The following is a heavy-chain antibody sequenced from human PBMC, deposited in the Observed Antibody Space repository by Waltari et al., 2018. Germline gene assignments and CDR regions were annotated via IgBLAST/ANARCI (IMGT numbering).Heavy chain of an antibody. CDR2: ISESGST. D-gene: IGHD3-3*01. V-gene: IGHV4-39*07. CDR3: ARRENYNFWRDSFDV. Sequence: QQHLQVSGPGLVKPSETLSLTCTVSGVSISRSNYYWGWIRQPPGKGLEWIGQISESGSTSSNPSLKSRVTISVDTSRNQISLNLYSVTAADAAVYYCARRENYNFWRDSFDVWGQGTVVTVSS. J-gene: IGHJ3*01. CDR1: GVSISRSNYY.